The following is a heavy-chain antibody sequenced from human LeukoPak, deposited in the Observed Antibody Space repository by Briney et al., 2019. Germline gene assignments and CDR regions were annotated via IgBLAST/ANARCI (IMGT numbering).Heavy chain of an antibody. CDR1: GGSISSGGYS. J-gene: IGHJ5*02. Sequence: SETLSLTCAVSGGSISSGGYSWSWIRQPPGKGLGWIGYIYHSGSTYYNPSLKSRVTISVDRSKNQFSLKLSSVTAADTAVYFCARLRLSGGSFSVGWFDPWGQGIQVTVSS. V-gene: IGHV4-30-2*01. CDR2: IYHSGST. D-gene: IGHD1-26*01. CDR3: ARLRLSGGSFSVGWFDP.